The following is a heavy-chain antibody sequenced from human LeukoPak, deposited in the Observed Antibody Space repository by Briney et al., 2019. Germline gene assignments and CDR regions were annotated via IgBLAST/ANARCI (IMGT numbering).Heavy chain of an antibody. V-gene: IGHV1-18*01. CDR3: AREEYSYGPPLYYYYYYMDV. Sequence: ASVKVSCKASGYTFTSYGISWVRQAPGQGLEWMGWISAYNGNTNYAQKLQGRVTTTTDTSTSTAYMELRSLRSDDTAVYYCAREEYSYGPPLYYYYYYMDVWGKGTTVTVSS. CDR1: GYTFTSYG. J-gene: IGHJ6*03. D-gene: IGHD5-18*01. CDR2: ISAYNGNT.